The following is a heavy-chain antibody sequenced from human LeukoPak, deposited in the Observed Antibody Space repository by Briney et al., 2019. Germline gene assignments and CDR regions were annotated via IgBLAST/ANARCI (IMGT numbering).Heavy chain of an antibody. D-gene: IGHD1-1*01. CDR2: IYYSGSH. V-gene: IGHV4-31*03. J-gene: IGHJ4*02. CDR3: ARGGQLVNDY. Sequence: SETLSLTCTVSGGSISSGGYYWSWIRQHPGKGLEWIGYIYYSGSHYYNPSLKSRVTISVDTSKNQFSLKLSSVTAADTAVYYCARGGQLVNDYWGQGTLVTVSS. CDR1: GGSISSGGYY.